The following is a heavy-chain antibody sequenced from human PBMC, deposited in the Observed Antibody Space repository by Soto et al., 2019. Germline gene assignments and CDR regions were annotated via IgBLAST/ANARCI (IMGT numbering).Heavy chain of an antibody. CDR2: IIPNFDTP. V-gene: IGHV1-69*01. J-gene: IGHJ6*02. CDR3: AVAMVREILIFESSGMHV. D-gene: IGHD3-10*01. Sequence: QVHLVQSGAEVKKPGSSVKVSCKTSGGSFNNYAVSWVRQAPGQGLEWMGGIIPNFDTPNYAQKFQDRVTIIADESTSTVYTELRSLRSNDTAVYYCAVAMVREILIFESSGMHVWGQGTTVIVSS. CDR1: GGSFNNYA.